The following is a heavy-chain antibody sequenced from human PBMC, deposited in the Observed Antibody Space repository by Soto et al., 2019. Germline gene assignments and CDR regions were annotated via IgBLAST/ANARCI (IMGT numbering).Heavy chain of an antibody. CDR2: ISSSSSYI. D-gene: IGHD1-26*01. Sequence: GGSLRLSCAASGFTFSSYSMNWVRQAPGKGLEWVSSISSSSSYIYYADSVKGRFTISRDNAKNSLYLQMNSLRAEDTAVYYCARDAASGSYYSRRGGFFDYWGQGTLVTVSS. J-gene: IGHJ4*02. V-gene: IGHV3-21*01. CDR3: ARDAASGSYYSRRGGFFDY. CDR1: GFTFSSYS.